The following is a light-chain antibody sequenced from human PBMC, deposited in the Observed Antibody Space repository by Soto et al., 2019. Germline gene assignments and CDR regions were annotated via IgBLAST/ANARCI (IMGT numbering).Light chain of an antibody. CDR3: QQYNEWPLT. Sequence: EIVMTQSPATLSVSPGERATLSCRASQSVSNNLAWYQQKPGQGPWLLMYGASTRATGIPARFSGSGSGTECTLTISSLQSEDSAVYYCQQYNEWPLTFGPGTKLDIK. J-gene: IGKJ3*01. CDR2: GAS. V-gene: IGKV3-15*01. CDR1: QSVSNN.